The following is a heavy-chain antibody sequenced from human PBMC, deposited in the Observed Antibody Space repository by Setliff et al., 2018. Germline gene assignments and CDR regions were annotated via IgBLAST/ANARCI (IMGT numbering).Heavy chain of an antibody. V-gene: IGHV3-7*03. CDR1: GFTFSNYW. J-gene: IGHJ1*01. CDR3: ARDVWYGSGSYYFQH. Sequence: AGGSLRLSCTVSGFTFSNYWMSWVRQAPGKGLEWVANINHDGSAKYYADSVKGRFTISRDNVKNSVFLQMSSLRAEDTAVYYCARDVWYGSGSYYFQHWGQGTLVTVSS. CDR2: INHDGSAK. D-gene: IGHD3-10*01.